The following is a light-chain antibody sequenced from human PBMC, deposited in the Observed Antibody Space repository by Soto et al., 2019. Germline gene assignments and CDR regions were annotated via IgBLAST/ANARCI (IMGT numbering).Light chain of an antibody. CDR1: QSIASNY. V-gene: IGKV3-20*01. Sequence: EIVLTQSPGTLSLSPGERATLSCRASQSIASNYLAWYQQKPGQAPRLLIYGASSRANGLPDRFSGSGSGTDVTLTISRLEPEDFAVYYCQQCGSSPLFTFGPGTKVDIK. J-gene: IGKJ3*01. CDR3: QQCGSSPLFT. CDR2: GAS.